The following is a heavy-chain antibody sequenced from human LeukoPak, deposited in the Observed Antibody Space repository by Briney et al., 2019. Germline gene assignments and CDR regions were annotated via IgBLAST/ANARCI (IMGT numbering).Heavy chain of an antibody. Sequence: GGSLRLSCAASGFTFSSYSMTWVRQAPGKGLEWISSISSSSSYIYYADSVKGRFTISRDNAKNSLYLQMNSLRAEDTAVYYCARDRDRYGDYGPDDYWGQGTLVTVSS. CDR3: ARDRDRYGDYGPDDY. CDR1: GFTFSSYS. CDR2: ISSSSSYI. D-gene: IGHD4-17*01. J-gene: IGHJ4*02. V-gene: IGHV3-21*01.